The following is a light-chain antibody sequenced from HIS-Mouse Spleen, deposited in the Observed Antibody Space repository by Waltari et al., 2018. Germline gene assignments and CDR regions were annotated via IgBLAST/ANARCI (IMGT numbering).Light chain of an antibody. Sequence: SYELTQPPPVSVSPGQTARITCSGDACPKQYAYWYQQKPGQAPGLVFYKDSERPSGIQERFSGSSPGTTGKLTSSGVQAGDEADYCCQSADSSGTDWLFGGGPMLTVL. V-gene: IGLV3-25*03. CDR1: ACPKQY. CDR3: QSADSSGTDWL. CDR2: KDS. J-gene: IGLJ3*02.